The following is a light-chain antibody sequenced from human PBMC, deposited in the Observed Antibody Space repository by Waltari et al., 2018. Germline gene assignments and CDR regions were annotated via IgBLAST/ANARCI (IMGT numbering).Light chain of an antibody. CDR2: VTF. CDR1: QTIRTTY. CDR3: QQYDISPLT. Sequence: EIVLTQSPATLSLSPGEGATLSCRTSQTIRTTYLAWYQQKPGQAPTLLIYVTFSRATGIPDRFTGSGSGTDFSLTISSLEPEDFATYYCQQYDISPLTFGGGTKVEIK. J-gene: IGKJ4*01. V-gene: IGKV3-20*01.